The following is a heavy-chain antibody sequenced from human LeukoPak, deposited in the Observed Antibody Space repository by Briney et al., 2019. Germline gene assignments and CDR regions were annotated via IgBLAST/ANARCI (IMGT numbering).Heavy chain of an antibody. CDR1: GGSISSYY. CDR2: IYYSGST. J-gene: IGHJ4*02. V-gene: IGHV4-59*12. Sequence: SETLSLTCTVSGGSISSYYWSWIRQPPGKGLEWIGYIYYSGSTNYNPSLKSRVTISVDTSKNQFSLKLSSVTAADTAVYYCAREVVAVAGTVSFDYWGQGTLVTVSS. D-gene: IGHD6-19*01. CDR3: AREVVAVAGTVSFDY.